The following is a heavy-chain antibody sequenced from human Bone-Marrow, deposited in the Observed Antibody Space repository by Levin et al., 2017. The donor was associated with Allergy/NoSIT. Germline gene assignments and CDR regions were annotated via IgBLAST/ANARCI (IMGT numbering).Heavy chain of an antibody. CDR3: AKAGTTVMVTYYYMDV. V-gene: IGHV3-33*06. Sequence: PGGSLRLSCVASGFTFSNYGMHWVRQAPGKGLEWVAIIWYDGSNKYYGDSVKGRFTISRDYSKSTVFLQMNSLRADDTAVYYCAKAGTTVMVTYYYMDVWGTGTTVTVSS. D-gene: IGHD4-17*01. J-gene: IGHJ6*03. CDR1: GFTFSNYG. CDR2: IWYDGSNK.